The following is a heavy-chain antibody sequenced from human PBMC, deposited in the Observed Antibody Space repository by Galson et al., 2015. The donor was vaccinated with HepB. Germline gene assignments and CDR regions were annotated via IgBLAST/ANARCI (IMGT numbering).Heavy chain of an antibody. CDR2: ISGSGGST. Sequence: SLRLSCAASGFTFSSYAMSWVRQAPGKGLEWVSAISGSGGSTYYADSVKGRFTISRDNSKNALYLQMNSLRAEDTAVYYCAKTTPVATITLVFFDYWGQGTLVTVSS. D-gene: IGHD5-12*01. CDR3: AKTTPVATITLVFFDY. J-gene: IGHJ4*02. V-gene: IGHV3-23*01. CDR1: GFTFSSYA.